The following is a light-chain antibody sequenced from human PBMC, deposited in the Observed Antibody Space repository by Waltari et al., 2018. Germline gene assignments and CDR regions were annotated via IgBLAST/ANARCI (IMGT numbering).Light chain of an antibody. CDR3: FSNAVDPWV. CDR2: DVS. Sequence: QSALTQPRSVSGSPGQSVTISCTGTSSDVGANNYVYWYQQHTGKAPKIMINDVSKRPSVVLYRFSGSKSGNTASLTISGLQAEDEAEYYCFSNAVDPWVFGGGTKLTVL. CDR1: SSDVGANNY. J-gene: IGLJ3*02. V-gene: IGLV2-11*01.